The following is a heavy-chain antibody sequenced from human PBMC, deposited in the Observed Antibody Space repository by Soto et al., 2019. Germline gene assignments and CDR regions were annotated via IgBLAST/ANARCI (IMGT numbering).Heavy chain of an antibody. CDR3: ARYRQRGYCTGGSCYSYFDY. CDR1: GGSFSGYY. Sequence: QVQLQQWGAGLLKPSETLSLTCAIYGGSFSGYYWSWIRQPPGMGLEWIGEVDQSGSTNYNPSLKSRVTISGDTSKNQFSLKLNAVTAADTAVYYCARYRQRGYCTGGSCYSYFDYWGQGALVIVSS. CDR2: VDQSGST. D-gene: IGHD2-15*01. J-gene: IGHJ4*02. V-gene: IGHV4-34*01.